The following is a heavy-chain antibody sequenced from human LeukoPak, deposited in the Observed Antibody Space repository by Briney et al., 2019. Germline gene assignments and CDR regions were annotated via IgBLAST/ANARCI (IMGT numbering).Heavy chain of an antibody. D-gene: IGHD6-19*01. Sequence: GGSLRLSCAASGFTFSSYAMSWVRQAPGKGLEWVSAISGSGGSTYYADSVKGRFTISRDNSKNTLYLQMNSLRAEDTAVYYRAKKRYSSGWYFDYWGQGTLVTVSS. V-gene: IGHV3-23*01. CDR2: ISGSGGST. CDR3: AKKRYSSGWYFDY. J-gene: IGHJ4*02. CDR1: GFTFSSYA.